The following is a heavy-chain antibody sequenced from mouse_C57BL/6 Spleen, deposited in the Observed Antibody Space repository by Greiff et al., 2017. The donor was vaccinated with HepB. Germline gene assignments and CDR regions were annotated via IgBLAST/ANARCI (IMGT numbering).Heavy chain of an antibody. CDR2: ISGGGGNT. J-gene: IGHJ3*01. V-gene: IGHV5-9*01. D-gene: IGHD3-2*02. CDR3: ARLGTAQALAWFAY. Sequence: EVKLMESGGGLVKPGGSLKLSCAASGFTFSSYTMSWVRQTPEKRLEWVATISGGGGNTYYPDSVKGRFTISRDNAKNTLYLQMSSLRSEDTALYYCARLGTAQALAWFAYWGQGTLVTVSA. CDR1: GFTFSSYT.